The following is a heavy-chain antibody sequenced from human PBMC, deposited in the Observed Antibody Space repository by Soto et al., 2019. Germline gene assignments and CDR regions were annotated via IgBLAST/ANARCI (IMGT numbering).Heavy chain of an antibody. Sequence: GGSLRLSCAASGFTFSNYAMSWVRQAPGKGLEWVSAISGSDSRTYYADSVKGRFTISRDNSKNTLYLQMNSLRAEDTAVYYCAKGVSIVVVPAAMYYWGQGT. J-gene: IGHJ4*02. V-gene: IGHV3-23*01. CDR2: ISGSDSRT. CDR3: AKGVSIVVVPAAMYY. D-gene: IGHD2-2*01. CDR1: GFTFSNYA.